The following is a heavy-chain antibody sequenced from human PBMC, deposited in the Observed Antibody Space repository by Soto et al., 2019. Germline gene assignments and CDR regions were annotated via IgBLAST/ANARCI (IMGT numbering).Heavy chain of an antibody. CDR1: GGTFSSYA. CDR3: AIQPRYCSSTSCYSY. Sequence: QVQLVQSGAEVKKPGSSVKVSCKASGGTFSSYAISWVRQAPGQGLEWMGGIIPIFGTANYAQKLQGRVTMTTDTSTSTAYMELRSLRSDDTAVYYCAIQPRYCSSTSCYSYWGQGTLVTVSS. CDR2: IIPIFGTA. J-gene: IGHJ4*02. V-gene: IGHV1-69*06. D-gene: IGHD2-2*02.